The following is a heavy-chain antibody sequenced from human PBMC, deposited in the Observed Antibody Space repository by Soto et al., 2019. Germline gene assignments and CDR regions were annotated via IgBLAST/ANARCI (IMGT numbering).Heavy chain of an antibody. CDR1: GGSISSYD. CDR3: ARDSPYDSSGYEQVLDY. V-gene: IGHV4-59*01. J-gene: IGHJ4*02. CDR2: IYYSGST. Sequence: SETLSLTCTVSGGSISSYDCSWIRQPPWKGLEWIGYIYYSGSTNYNPSLKSRVNTSVDTYKNQFSLKLSSVTAADTAVYYCARDSPYDSSGYEQVLDYWGQGTLVPVSP. D-gene: IGHD3-22*01.